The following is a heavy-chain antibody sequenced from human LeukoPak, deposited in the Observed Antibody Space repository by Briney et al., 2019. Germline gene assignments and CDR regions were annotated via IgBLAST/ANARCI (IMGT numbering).Heavy chain of an antibody. D-gene: IGHD6-19*01. CDR2: ITSNGGST. Sequence: GGSLRLSCAASGFTFSSYAMSWVRQAPGKGLEWVSGITSNGGSTYYADSVKGRFTISRDNSKNTLYLQMNSLRAEDTAVYYCAKDGWSPYYYGMDVWGQGTTVTVSS. V-gene: IGHV3-23*01. CDR1: GFTFSSYA. CDR3: AKDGWSPYYYGMDV. J-gene: IGHJ6*02.